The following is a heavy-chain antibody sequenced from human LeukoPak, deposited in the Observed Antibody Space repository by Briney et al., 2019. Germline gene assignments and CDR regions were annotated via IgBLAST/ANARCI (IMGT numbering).Heavy chain of an antibody. Sequence: ASVKVSCKASGYTFTSYYMHWVRQAPGQGLEWMGIINPSGGGTSYAQKFQGRVTMTRDMSTSTVYMELSSLRSEDTVVYYCARGVYDFWSGYALVKPTNYYYYYMDVWGKGTTVTVSS. V-gene: IGHV1-46*01. J-gene: IGHJ6*03. CDR3: ARGVYDFWSGYALVKPTNYYYYYMDV. CDR1: GYTFTSYY. CDR2: INPSGGGT. D-gene: IGHD3-3*01.